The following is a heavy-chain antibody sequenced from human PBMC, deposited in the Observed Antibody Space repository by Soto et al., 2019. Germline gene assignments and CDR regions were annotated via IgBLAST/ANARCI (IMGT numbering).Heavy chain of an antibody. V-gene: IGHV3-64D*06. J-gene: IGHJ4*02. CDR3: VKSRGGNNFDFFD. Sequence: PGGSLRLSCSASEFPFRIYAMHWVRHAPGKGLEYVSGVRGNGDPPFYADSVKGRFTISRDNSKNTLYLQMSGLSADDTAVYYCVKSRGGNNFDFFDWGQGALVTVSS. CDR2: VRGNGDPP. CDR1: EFPFRIYA. D-gene: IGHD5-12*01.